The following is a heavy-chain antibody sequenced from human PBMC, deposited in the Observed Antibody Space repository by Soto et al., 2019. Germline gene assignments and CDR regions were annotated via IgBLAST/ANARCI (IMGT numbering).Heavy chain of an antibody. CDR3: ARDKYSGTRGSFDY. J-gene: IGHJ4*02. CDR1: GSTFSDYY. CDR2: ISSSGSTI. Sequence: GGSLRPSCAASGSTFSDYYMSWIRQAPGKGLEWVSYISSSGSTIYYADSVKGRFTISRDNAKNSLYLQMNSLRAEDTAVYYCARDKYSGTRGSFDYWGQGTLVTVSS. V-gene: IGHV3-11*01. D-gene: IGHD1-26*01.